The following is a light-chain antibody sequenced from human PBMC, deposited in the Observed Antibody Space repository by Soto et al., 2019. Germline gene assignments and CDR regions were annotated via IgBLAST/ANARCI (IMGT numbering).Light chain of an antibody. V-gene: IGLV2-14*01. Sequence: QSVLTQPASVSGSPGQSITISCTGTSSDVGGYNYVSWYQQHPGKAPKLMIYDVSNRPSGVSNRFSGSKSGNTASLTISGLQAEDEADYYCSSYTSSSVVVFGTGTKVTV. J-gene: IGLJ1*01. CDR3: SSYTSSSVVV. CDR1: SSDVGGYNY. CDR2: DVS.